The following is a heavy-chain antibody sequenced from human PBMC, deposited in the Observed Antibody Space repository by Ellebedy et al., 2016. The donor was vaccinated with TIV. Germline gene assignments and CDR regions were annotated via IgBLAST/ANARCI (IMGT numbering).Heavy chain of an antibody. D-gene: IGHD1-26*01. Sequence: GGSLRLSCAASGFIFGSYDMHWVRQAPGKGLEWVAGIWHDGTNKDYADSVKGRFIISRDDSRNTLHLQMNSLRVEDSAVVYCVRAVRLTPTIYFEYWGQGTRVTVSS. J-gene: IGHJ4*02. CDR2: IWHDGTNK. CDR1: GFIFGSYD. CDR3: VRAVRLTPTIYFEY. V-gene: IGHV3-33*08.